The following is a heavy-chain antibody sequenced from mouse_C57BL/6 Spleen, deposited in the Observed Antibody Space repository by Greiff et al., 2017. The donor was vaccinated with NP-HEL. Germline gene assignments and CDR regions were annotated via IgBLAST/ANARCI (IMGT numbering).Heavy chain of an antibody. J-gene: IGHJ3*01. Sequence: VQLQQSGAELVRPGASVKLSCTASGFNIKDDYMHWVKQRPEQGLEWIGWIDPENGDTEYASKFQGKAPITADTSSNTAYLQLSSLTSEDTAVYYCTTFDWDKAYWGQGTLVTVSA. CDR1: GFNIKDDY. CDR3: TTFDWDKAY. V-gene: IGHV14-4*01. CDR2: IDPENGDT. D-gene: IGHD4-1*01.